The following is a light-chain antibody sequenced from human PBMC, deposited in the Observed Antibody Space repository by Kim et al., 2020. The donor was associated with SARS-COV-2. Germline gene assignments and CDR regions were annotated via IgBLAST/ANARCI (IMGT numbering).Light chain of an antibody. Sequence: SPGERATLSCRASQSVSSSYLAWYQQKPGQAPRLLIYGASSRATGIPDRFSGSGSATDFTLTISRLEPEDFAVYYCQQYGTSPTTFGQGTKVDIK. CDR3: QQYGTSPTT. V-gene: IGKV3-20*01. CDR2: GAS. CDR1: QSVSSSY. J-gene: IGKJ1*01.